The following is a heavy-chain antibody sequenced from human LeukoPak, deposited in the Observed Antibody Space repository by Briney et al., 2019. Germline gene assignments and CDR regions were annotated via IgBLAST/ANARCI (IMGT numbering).Heavy chain of an antibody. CDR3: AREWLIVVTGTGHLDH. Sequence: ASVKVSRKASGYSFSGLYMHWVRQAPGQGLEWMGWIIPNTGGTNYAQKFQGRVTMTRDTTISTAYMELSSLRSDDTAVYYCAREWLIVVTGTGHLDHWGQGTLVTVSS. CDR2: IIPNTGGT. J-gene: IGHJ4*02. V-gene: IGHV1-2*02. CDR1: GYSFSGLY. D-gene: IGHD6-19*01.